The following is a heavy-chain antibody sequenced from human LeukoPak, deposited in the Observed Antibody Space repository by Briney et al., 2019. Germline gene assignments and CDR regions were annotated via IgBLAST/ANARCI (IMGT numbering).Heavy chain of an antibody. D-gene: IGHD1-26*01. CDR2: ISSRGSTI. V-gene: IGHV3-48*03. J-gene: IGHJ6*04. Sequence: SLRLSCAASRFTFSSYEMNWVRQAPGRGLEWISYISSRGSTIYYADSVKGRFTISRDNAKNSLYLQMSSLRAEDTAVYYCAREVDAMDVWGKGTTVTVSS. CDR1: RFTFSSYE. CDR3: AREVDAMDV.